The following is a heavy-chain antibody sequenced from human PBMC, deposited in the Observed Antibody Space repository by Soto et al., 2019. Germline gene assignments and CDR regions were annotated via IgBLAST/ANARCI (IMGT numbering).Heavy chain of an antibody. D-gene: IGHD2-15*01. J-gene: IGHJ4*02. Sequence: QVQLQESGPGLVKPSETLSLTCAVSGGSISSNNWWSWVRQTPGKGLEWIGEIYHSGSTNYNPSLTXGXTXSXXKSKTQFSLSLTSMTAADTAVYYCARREGDCRGGSCPFYHDWGQGTLVTASS. V-gene: IGHV4-4*02. CDR1: GGSISSNNW. CDR3: ARREGDCRGGSCPFYHD. CDR2: IYHSGST.